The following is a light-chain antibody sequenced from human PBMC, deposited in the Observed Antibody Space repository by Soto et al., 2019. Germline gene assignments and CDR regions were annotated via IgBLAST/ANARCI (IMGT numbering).Light chain of an antibody. CDR2: DTS. Sequence: EIVLAQSAATLSLSPEERATLSCWASQSVSNYLAWYQQKPGQAPRLLIYDTSNRATGIPSRFSGSASGTDFTLTISSLEPEDFAVYYCQQRSKWPITFGQGTRLEIK. CDR3: QQRSKWPIT. J-gene: IGKJ5*01. CDR1: QSVSNY. V-gene: IGKV3-11*01.